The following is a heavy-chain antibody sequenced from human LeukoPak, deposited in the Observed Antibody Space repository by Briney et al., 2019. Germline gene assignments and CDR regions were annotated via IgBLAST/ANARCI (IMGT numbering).Heavy chain of an antibody. CDR1: NYPITSDYY. CDR3: GRAGFGTAYNRFYYYMDV. D-gene: IGHD3-16*01. J-gene: IGHJ6*03. V-gene: IGHV4-38-2*01. CDR2: IFHSGIA. Sequence: PSETLSLTCAVSNYPITSDYYWVWIRQPPGQGLEWIGQIFHSGIAHYNPSLKSRVTMSVATSRSQFSVNLNSVTAADTAVYYCGRAGFGTAYNRFYYYMDVWGKGTTVTASS.